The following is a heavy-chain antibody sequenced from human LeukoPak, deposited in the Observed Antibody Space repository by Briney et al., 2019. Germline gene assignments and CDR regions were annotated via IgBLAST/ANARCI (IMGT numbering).Heavy chain of an antibody. CDR1: GGTFSSYA. V-gene: IGHV1-69*01. Sequence: SVKVSCKASGGTFSSYAISWVRQAPGQGLEWMGGIIPIFGTANYARKFQGRVTITADESTSTAYMELSSLRSEDTAVYYCARGSRERFLEPNDYWGQGTLVTVSS. CDR3: ARGSRERFLEPNDY. CDR2: IIPIFGTA. D-gene: IGHD3-3*01. J-gene: IGHJ4*02.